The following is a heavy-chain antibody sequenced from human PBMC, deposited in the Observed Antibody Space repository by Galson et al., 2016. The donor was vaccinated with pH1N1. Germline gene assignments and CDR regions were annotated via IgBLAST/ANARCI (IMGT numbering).Heavy chain of an antibody. CDR2: ISWNSGSI. Sequence: SLRLSCAASGFTFDDYAMHWVRQAPGKGLEWVSGISWNSGSIGYADSVKGRFTISRDNAKNSLYLQMNSLRAEDTALYYCARARGGYDLDYWGQGTLVTVSA. CDR1: GFTFDDYA. V-gene: IGHV3-9*01. D-gene: IGHD5-12*01. J-gene: IGHJ4*02. CDR3: ARARGGYDLDY.